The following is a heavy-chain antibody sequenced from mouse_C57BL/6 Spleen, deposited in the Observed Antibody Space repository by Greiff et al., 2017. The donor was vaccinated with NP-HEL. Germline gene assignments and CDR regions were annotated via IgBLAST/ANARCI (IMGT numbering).Heavy chain of an antibody. CDR2: FHPYNDDT. D-gene: IGHD2-1*01. CDR1: GYTFTTYP. J-gene: IGHJ1*03. V-gene: IGHV1-47*01. Sequence: QVQLQQSGAELVKPGASVKMSCKASGYTFTTYPIEWMKQNHGQSLEWIGNFHPYNDDTKYNEKFKGKATLTVEKSSSTVYLELSRLTSDDSAVYYGARTGVYYGNYWYFDVWGTGTTVTVSS. CDR3: ARTGVYYGNYWYFDV.